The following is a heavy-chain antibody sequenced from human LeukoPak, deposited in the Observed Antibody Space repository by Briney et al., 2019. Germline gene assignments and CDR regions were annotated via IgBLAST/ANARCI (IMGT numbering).Heavy chain of an antibody. CDR1: GFTFSSSA. Sequence: GGSLRLPRAASGFTFSSSAMRWVPDAPGKGREWVSGLNGSGGSTNYGASVTGRFTISRDNSKNTLYLQMNRLRAEDTAVYYCARTTRYYYGMDVWGQGTTVTVSS. D-gene: IGHD1-7*01. J-gene: IGHJ6*02. CDR3: ARTTRYYYGMDV. CDR2: LNGSGGST. V-gene: IGHV3-23*01.